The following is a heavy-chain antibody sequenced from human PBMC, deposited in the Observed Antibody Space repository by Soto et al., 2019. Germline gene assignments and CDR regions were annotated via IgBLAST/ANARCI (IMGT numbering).Heavy chain of an antibody. CDR2: VDPSRGSA. CDR3: ARPLIGNTVDL. J-gene: IGHJ3*01. Sequence: QAQLLQSGAEVKKPGASVKDSCKASGYTFINYFIHWVRQAPGQRLEWIGIVDPSRGSADYAQKFQGRVTMTTDVSTRTVFMDLSSLRSEDTAVYYCARPLIGNTVDLWGQGTTVIVSS. CDR1: GYTFINYF. D-gene: IGHD1-7*01. V-gene: IGHV1-46*01.